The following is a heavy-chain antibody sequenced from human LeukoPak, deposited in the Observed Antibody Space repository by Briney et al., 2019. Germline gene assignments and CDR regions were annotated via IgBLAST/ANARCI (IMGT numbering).Heavy chain of an antibody. Sequence: GASVKASCKASGYTFIGNGITWVRQAPGQGLEWMGWISAYNGNTNYAQKLQGRVTMTTDTSTSTAYMELRSLRSDDTAVYYCTLGSMISDSGDYWGQGTLVTVSS. CDR2: ISAYNGNT. V-gene: IGHV1-18*01. CDR1: GYTFIGNG. CDR3: TLGSMISDSGDY. D-gene: IGHD3-22*01. J-gene: IGHJ4*02.